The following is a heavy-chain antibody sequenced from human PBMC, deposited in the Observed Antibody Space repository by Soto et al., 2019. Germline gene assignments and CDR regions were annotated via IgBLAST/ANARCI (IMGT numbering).Heavy chain of an antibody. D-gene: IGHD3-16*01. CDR2: IYYSGST. CDR1: GGSISSGGYY. J-gene: IGHJ6*03. V-gene: IGHV4-31*03. CDR3: ARGWGSNYGIKYYYYYMDV. Sequence: SETLSLTCTVSGGSISSGGYYWSWIRQHPGKGLEWIGYIYYSGSTYYNPSLKSRVTISVDTSKNQFSLKLSSVTAADTAVYYCARGWGSNYGIKYYYYYMDVWGKGTTVTVS.